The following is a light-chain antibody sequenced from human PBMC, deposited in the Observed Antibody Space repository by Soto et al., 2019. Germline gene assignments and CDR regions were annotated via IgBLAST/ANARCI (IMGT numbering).Light chain of an antibody. CDR1: QSVSSSY. J-gene: IGKJ1*01. CDR2: GAS. V-gene: IGKV3-20*01. Sequence: EIVLTQSTGTLSLSPGERATLCCSASQSVSSSYLAWYQQKPGQAPRLLIYGASSRATGIPDRFSGSGSGTDFTLTISRLEPEDFAVYYCQQYGSSPWTFGQGTKVDIK. CDR3: QQYGSSPWT.